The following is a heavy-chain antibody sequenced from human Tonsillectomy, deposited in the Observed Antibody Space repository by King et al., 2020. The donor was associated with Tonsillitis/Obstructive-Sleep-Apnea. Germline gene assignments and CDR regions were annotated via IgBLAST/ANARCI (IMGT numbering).Heavy chain of an antibody. CDR2: ISSCSSSI. J-gene: IGHJ4*02. CDR1: GFTFRSYN. Sequence: VQLVESGGGLVQPGGSLRLSCAASGFTFRSYNMHLGRQAPGKGLEWGSYISSCSSSIYYADSVKGRFTIFRDNAKNSLYLQMNSLRDEDTALYYCARDSDILYTGTSSVDYWGQGTLVTVSS. CDR3: ARDSDILYTGTSSVDY. V-gene: IGHV3-48*02. D-gene: IGHD1-7*01.